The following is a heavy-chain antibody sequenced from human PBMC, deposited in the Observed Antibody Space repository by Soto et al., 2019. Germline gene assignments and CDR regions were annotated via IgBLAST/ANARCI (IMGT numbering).Heavy chain of an antibody. CDR1: GFTFSDYG. Sequence: GGSLRLSCAASGFTFSDYGMHWVRQAPGKGLEWVAVISYDGSNKYYADSVKGQFTISRDNSKNTLYLQMNSLRPEDTAVYYCAKGLGLGGVFMELDYWGQGTLVTVSS. CDR2: ISYDGSNK. CDR3: AKGLGLGGVFMELDY. V-gene: IGHV3-30*18. D-gene: IGHD3-16*01. J-gene: IGHJ4*02.